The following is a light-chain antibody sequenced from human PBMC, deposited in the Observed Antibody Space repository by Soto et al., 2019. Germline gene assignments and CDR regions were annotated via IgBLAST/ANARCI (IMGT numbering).Light chain of an antibody. CDR1: GSDVGAYNY. J-gene: IGLJ2*01. CDR2: EVT. CDR3: SSYTGSSTPVV. Sequence: QSALTQPASVSGSPGLSITISCTGTGSDVGAYNYVSWYHQHPGKAPKLLIFEVTNRPSGVSNRFSGSKSGNTASLTISGLQAEDEADYYCSSYTGSSTPVVFGGGTKLTVL. V-gene: IGLV2-14*01.